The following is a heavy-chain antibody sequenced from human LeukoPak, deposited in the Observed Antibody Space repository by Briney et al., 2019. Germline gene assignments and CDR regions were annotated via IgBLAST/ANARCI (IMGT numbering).Heavy chain of an antibody. J-gene: IGHJ4*02. CDR2: ISGSSSNK. V-gene: IGHV3-21*01. D-gene: IGHD6-19*01. Sequence: GGSLRLSCAASGFIFSSNSMNWVRQAPGKGLEWVASISGSSSNKYYADSVQGRFTISRDNAKNSLYLQMGSLRADDTAVYYCARPPSTSAWSNSVDDWGQGTLVTVSS. CDR1: GFIFSSNS. CDR3: ARPPSTSAWSNSVDD.